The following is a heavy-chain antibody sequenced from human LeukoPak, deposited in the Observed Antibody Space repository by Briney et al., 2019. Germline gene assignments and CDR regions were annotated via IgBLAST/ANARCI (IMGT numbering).Heavy chain of an antibody. CDR1: GFTLSSYA. V-gene: IGHV3-30-3*01. Sequence: GGSLRLTCAASGFTLSSYAMHWVRQAPGKGLEWVAVISYDGSNKYYADSVKGRFTISRDNSKNTLYLQMNSLRAEDTAVYYCARGAVAGTTYGMDVWGQGTTVTVSS. D-gene: IGHD6-19*01. CDR2: ISYDGSNK. J-gene: IGHJ6*02. CDR3: ARGAVAGTTYGMDV.